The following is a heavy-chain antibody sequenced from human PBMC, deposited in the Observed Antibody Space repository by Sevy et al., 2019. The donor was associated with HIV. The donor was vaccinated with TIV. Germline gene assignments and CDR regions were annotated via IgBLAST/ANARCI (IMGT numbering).Heavy chain of an antibody. CDR1: GFTFSKYP. Sequence: GGSLRLSCVVSGFTFSKYPMNWVRQAPGKGLEWVSSISSSSNYIYYGDSVKGRFTISRDNSKNTMYLEMNSLRAEDTAVYYCAKEYTSGYSWGQGTLVTVSS. CDR2: ISSSSNYI. CDR3: AKEYTSGYS. J-gene: IGHJ4*02. D-gene: IGHD3-22*01. V-gene: IGHV3-21*04.